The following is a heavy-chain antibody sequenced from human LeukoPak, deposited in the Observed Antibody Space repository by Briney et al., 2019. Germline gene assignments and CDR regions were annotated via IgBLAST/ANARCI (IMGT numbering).Heavy chain of an antibody. J-gene: IGHJ4*02. CDR2: ISTTSGNI. CDR3: ARRAPSHDFDD. CDR1: GFSFSSYS. V-gene: IGHV3-21*01. Sequence: GGSLRLSCAASGFSFSSYSMNWVRQAPGKGLEWVAAISTTSGNIYYADSGKGRFTISRDNAKNSLYLQMNSLRVEDTALYYCARRAPSHDFDDWGQGTLVTVSS.